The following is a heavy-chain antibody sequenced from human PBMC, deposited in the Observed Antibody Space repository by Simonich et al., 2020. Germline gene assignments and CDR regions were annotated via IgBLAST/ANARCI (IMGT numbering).Heavy chain of an antibody. CDR3: AKDSSLVGATDWFDP. Sequence: EVQLLESGGGLVQPGGSLRLSCAASGFTFSSYAMSWVRQAQGEALEWVSDISGSGGSTYYADSVKGRFTISRDNYKNTLYLQMNSLRAEDTAVYYCAKDSSLVGATDWFDPWGQGTLVTVSS. CDR2: ISGSGGST. CDR1: GFTFSSYA. J-gene: IGHJ5*02. V-gene: IGHV3-23*01. D-gene: IGHD1-26*01.